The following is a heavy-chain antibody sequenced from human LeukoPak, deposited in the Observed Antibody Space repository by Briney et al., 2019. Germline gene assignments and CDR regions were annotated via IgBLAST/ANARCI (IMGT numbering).Heavy chain of an antibody. CDR1: GGSISSYY. Sequence: SETLSLTCTVSGGSISSYYWSWLRQPPGKGLEWIGYIYYSGSTNYNPSLKSRVTISVDTSKNQFSLKLSSVTAADTAVYYCARFSRSWYGQLDYWGQGTLVTVSS. V-gene: IGHV4-59*01. CDR3: ARFSRSWYGQLDY. D-gene: IGHD6-13*01. J-gene: IGHJ4*02. CDR2: IYYSGST.